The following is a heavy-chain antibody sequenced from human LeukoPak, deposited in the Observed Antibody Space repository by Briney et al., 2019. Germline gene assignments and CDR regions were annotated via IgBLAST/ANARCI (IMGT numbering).Heavy chain of an antibody. J-gene: IGHJ3*02. V-gene: IGHV3-23*01. CDR2: ISDSGDST. CDR1: GFTFSSYV. CDR3: AKDLSPGI. Sequence: GGSLILSCAASGFTFSSYVMSWVRQAPGKGLEWVSAISDSGDSTYYADSVKGRFTISRDNSKNTVNLQMNSLRAEDTAVYYCAKDLSPGIWGQGTMVTVSS.